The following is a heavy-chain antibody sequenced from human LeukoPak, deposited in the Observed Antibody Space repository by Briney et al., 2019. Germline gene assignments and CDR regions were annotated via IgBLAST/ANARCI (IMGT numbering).Heavy chain of an antibody. Sequence: GASVKVSCKASGYTFTGYYMHWVRQAPGQGLEWMGWINPNSGGTNYAQKFQGRVTMTRDTSISTAYMELSRLRSDDTAVYYCARGCSSTSCYTSTFQHWGQGTLVTVSS. V-gene: IGHV1-2*02. J-gene: IGHJ1*01. CDR1: GYTFTGYY. CDR2: INPNSGGT. D-gene: IGHD2-2*02. CDR3: ARGCSSTSCYTSTFQH.